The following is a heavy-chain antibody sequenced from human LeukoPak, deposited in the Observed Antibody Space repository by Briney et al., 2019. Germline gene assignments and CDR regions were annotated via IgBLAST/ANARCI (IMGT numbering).Heavy chain of an antibody. V-gene: IGHV3-23*01. CDR2: ISGSGGST. CDR3: AKDKVRSAGRHYYYMDV. Sequence: PGGSLRLSCAASGFTFSSYAMSWVRQAPGKGLEWVSAISGSGGSTYYADSVKGRFTISRDNSKSTLYLQMNSLRAEDTAVYYCAKDKVRSAGRHYYYMDVWGKGTTVTVSS. CDR1: GFTFSSYA. D-gene: IGHD6-25*01. J-gene: IGHJ6*03.